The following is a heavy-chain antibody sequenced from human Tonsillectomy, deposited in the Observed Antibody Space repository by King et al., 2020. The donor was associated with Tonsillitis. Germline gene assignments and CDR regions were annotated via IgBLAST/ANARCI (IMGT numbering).Heavy chain of an antibody. D-gene: IGHD1-26*01. V-gene: IGHV3-9*01. J-gene: IGHJ3*02. CDR2: ISWNSGSI. CDR3: AKDKNSFGGSYCDALDI. Sequence: VQLVESGGGLVQPGRSLRLSCAASGFTFDDYAMHWVRQAPGKGLEWVSGISWNSGSIGYADSVKGRFTISRDNAKNSLYLQMNSLRAEDTALYYCAKDKNSFGGSYCDALDIWGQGTMVTVSS. CDR1: GFTFDDYA.